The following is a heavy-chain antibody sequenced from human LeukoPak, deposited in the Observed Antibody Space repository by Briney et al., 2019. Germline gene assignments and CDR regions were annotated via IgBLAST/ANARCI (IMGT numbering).Heavy chain of an antibody. D-gene: IGHD2-2*01. CDR2: ITKDGSHS. V-gene: IGHV3-21*01. CDR3: ARNAYADRGPDY. J-gene: IGHJ4*02. Sequence: GGSLRLSCVASGVAFSGYVMNWVRQAPGKGLEWVSSITKDGSHSFSADSVRGRFTISRDNARNTLWLQMSSLGAEDTAVYYCARNAYADRGPDYWGQGTLVTVSS. CDR1: GVAFSGYV.